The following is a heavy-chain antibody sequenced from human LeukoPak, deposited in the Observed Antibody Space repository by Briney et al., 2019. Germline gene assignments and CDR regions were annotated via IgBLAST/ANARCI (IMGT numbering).Heavy chain of an antibody. CDR1: GYTFTGYY. Sequence: ASVKVSCKASGYTFTGYYMHWVRQAPGQGLEWMGWINPNSGGTNYAQKFQGRVTMTRDTSISTAYMELSRLKSDDTAVYYCARDSYYDFWSGYSVYWGQGTLVTVSS. CDR3: ARDSYYDFWSGYSVY. D-gene: IGHD3-3*01. CDR2: INPNSGGT. J-gene: IGHJ4*02. V-gene: IGHV1-2*02.